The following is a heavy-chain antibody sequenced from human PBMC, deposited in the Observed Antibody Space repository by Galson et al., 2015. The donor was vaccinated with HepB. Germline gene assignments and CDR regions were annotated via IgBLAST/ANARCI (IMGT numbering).Heavy chain of an antibody. V-gene: IGHV3-53*01. CDR3: ARDFTVTKGGLDY. CDR1: GFTVSSNY. J-gene: IGHJ4*02. D-gene: IGHD4-17*01. Sequence: SLRLSCAASGFTVSSNYMSWVRQAPGKGLEWVSVIYTGGSTYYADSVKGRFTISRDNSKNTLYLQMNSLRAEDTAVYFCARDFTVTKGGLDYWGQGTLVTVSS. CDR2: IYTGGST.